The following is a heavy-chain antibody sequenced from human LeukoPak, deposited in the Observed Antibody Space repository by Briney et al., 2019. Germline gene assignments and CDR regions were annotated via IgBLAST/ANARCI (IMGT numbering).Heavy chain of an antibody. CDR1: GFTFRSHA. V-gene: IGHV3-23*01. CDR2: IYENGGTT. Sequence: GGSLRLSCVGSGFTFRSHAISWVRQAPEKGLEFVSGIYENGGTTYYADSVKGRFSISRDNSKNTLYLQMDSLRGEDTAVYYCAKDFRIGYSAHFDYWGQGALVTVSS. CDR3: AKDFRIGYSAHFDY. D-gene: IGHD2-21*01. J-gene: IGHJ4*02.